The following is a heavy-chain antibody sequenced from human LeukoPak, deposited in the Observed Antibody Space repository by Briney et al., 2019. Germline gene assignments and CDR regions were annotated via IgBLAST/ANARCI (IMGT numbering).Heavy chain of an antibody. D-gene: IGHD1-26*01. CDR3: AKELDRGIVGATPVDY. CDR1: GFTFSSYA. V-gene: IGHV3-23*01. Sequence: GGSLRLSCAASGFTFSSYAMSWVRQAPGKGLEWVSGISGSGGSTYYADSVKGRFTISRDNSKNTLYLQMNSLSAEDTAVYYCAKELDRGIVGATPVDYWGQGTLVTVSS. CDR2: ISGSGGST. J-gene: IGHJ4*02.